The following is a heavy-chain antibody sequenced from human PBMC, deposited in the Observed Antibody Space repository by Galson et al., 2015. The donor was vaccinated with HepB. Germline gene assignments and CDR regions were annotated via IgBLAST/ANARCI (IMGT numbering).Heavy chain of an antibody. CDR3: AREAVGITIFALAR. J-gene: IGHJ4*02. Sequence: SLRLSCAASGFTFSSYWMNWVRQAPGKGLEWVAAIQQDGSEKYYVDSVKGRFTISRDNAKNSLDLQMNSLRADATAVYYCAREAVGITIFALARGGQGTLVTVSS. D-gene: IGHD3-3*01. CDR1: GFTFSSYW. CDR2: IQQDGSEK. V-gene: IGHV3-7*03.